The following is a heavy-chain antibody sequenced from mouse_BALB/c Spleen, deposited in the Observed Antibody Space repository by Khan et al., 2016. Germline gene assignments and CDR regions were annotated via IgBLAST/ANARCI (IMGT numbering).Heavy chain of an antibody. V-gene: IGHV3-8*02. CDR2: ISYSGST. CDR1: GDSITSGY. J-gene: IGHJ2*01. Sequence: EVKLEESGPSLVKPSQTLSLTCSVTGDSITSGYWNWIRKFPGNKLEYMGYISYSGSTYSNPSLKSRISITRDTSKNQYYLQLNSVTTEDTATYYCASYDSSGSVFDSWGQGTTLTVSS. CDR3: ASYDSSGSVFDS. D-gene: IGHD3-2*01.